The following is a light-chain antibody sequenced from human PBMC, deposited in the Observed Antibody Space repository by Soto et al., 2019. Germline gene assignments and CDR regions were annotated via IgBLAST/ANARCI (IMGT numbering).Light chain of an antibody. CDR1: QSVSSY. Sequence: DIILTQSPATLSLSPGQTATLSCRASQSVSSYLAWYQQKAGQAPRLLIYEGSNRATGIPTRFSGSGSGTNFTLTISGLQPEDFASYYCQQYDRRLITFGQGTRLEI. CDR2: EGS. V-gene: IGKV3-11*01. J-gene: IGKJ5*01. CDR3: QQYDRRLIT.